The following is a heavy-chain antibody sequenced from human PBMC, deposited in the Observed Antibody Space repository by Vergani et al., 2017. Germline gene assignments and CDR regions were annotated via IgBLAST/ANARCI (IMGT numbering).Heavy chain of an antibody. V-gene: IGHV3-9*01. J-gene: IGHJ2*01. Sequence: VEAGGGLVQPGGFLRLSCAASGFLFQDFAFHWVRQVSGRGLEWVAGIDRNSATKYPVKYGNSMEGRFIISRDNAKKAVFLQMNNLRHEDTALYFCAKDNDYDADGPFDLWGRGTLVTVSS. D-gene: IGHD3-16*01. CDR3: AKDNDYDADGPFDL. CDR1: GFLFQDFA. CDR2: IDRNSATKYPV.